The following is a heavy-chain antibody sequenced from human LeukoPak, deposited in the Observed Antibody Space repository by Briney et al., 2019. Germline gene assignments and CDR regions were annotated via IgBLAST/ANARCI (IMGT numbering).Heavy chain of an antibody. CDR1: GGSISSYY. V-gene: IGHV4-4*09. D-gene: IGHD3-3*01. CDR3: ARLHYDFWSGYYPYFDY. Sequence: SETLSLTCTVSGGSISSYYWSWIRQPPGKELEWIGYIYTSGSTNYNPSLKSRVTISVDTSKNQFSLKLSSVTAADTAVYYCARLHYDFWSGYYPYFDYWGQGTLVTVSS. CDR2: IYTSGST. J-gene: IGHJ4*02.